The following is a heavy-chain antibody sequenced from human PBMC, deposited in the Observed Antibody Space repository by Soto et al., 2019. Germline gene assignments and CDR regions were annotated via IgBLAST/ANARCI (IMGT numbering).Heavy chain of an antibody. CDR2: IYYSGST. Sequence: SETLSLTCTVSGGSISSYYWSWIRQPPGKGLEWIGYIYYSGSTNYNPSLKSRVTISADTSKNQFSLKLSSVTAADTAVYYCARQGSRARAYYYYYMDVWGKGTTVTVSS. J-gene: IGHJ6*03. D-gene: IGHD3-10*01. CDR1: GGSISSYY. CDR3: ARQGSRARAYYYYYMDV. V-gene: IGHV4-59*08.